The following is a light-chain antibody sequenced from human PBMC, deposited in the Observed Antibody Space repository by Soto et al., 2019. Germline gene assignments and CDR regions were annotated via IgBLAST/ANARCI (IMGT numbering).Light chain of an antibody. CDR2: GAY. Sequence: EVVMTQSPATLSESPGESYALSCMAIQSVSNNYLAWYQQKPGQAPRLLIYGAYNRATGIPDRLSGSGSGTDFTLTISRLEPEDFAVYYCQQYGSSPITFGQGTRLEIK. CDR1: QSVSNNY. CDR3: QQYGSSPIT. J-gene: IGKJ5*01. V-gene: IGKV3-20*01.